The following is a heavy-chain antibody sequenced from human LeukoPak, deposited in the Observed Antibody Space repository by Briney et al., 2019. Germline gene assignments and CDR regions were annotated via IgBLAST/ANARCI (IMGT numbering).Heavy chain of an antibody. CDR1: GFTFSSYA. V-gene: IGHV3-30-3*01. Sequence: PGRSLRLSCAASGFTFSSYAMHWVRQAPGKGLEWVAVISYDGSNKYYADSVKGRFTISRDNSKNTLYLQMNSLRTEDTAVYYCARGTTGTTKFDYGGQGTLVTVSS. CDR3: ARGTTGTTKFDY. J-gene: IGHJ4*02. D-gene: IGHD1-1*01. CDR2: ISYDGSNK.